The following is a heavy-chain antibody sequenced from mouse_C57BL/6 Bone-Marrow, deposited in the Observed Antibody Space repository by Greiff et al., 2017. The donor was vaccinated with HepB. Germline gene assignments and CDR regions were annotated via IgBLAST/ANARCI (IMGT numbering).Heavy chain of an antibody. CDR2: ISDGGSYT. D-gene: IGHD1-1*01. V-gene: IGHV5-4*01. CDR3: ARIYYYGSMDY. CDR1: GFTFSSYA. J-gene: IGHJ4*01. Sequence: EVQGVESGGGLVKPGGSLKLSCAASGFTFSSYAMSWVRQTPEKRLEWVATISDGGSYTYYPDNVKGRFTISRDNAKNNLYLQMSHLKSEDTAMYYCARIYYYGSMDYWGHGTSVTVSS.